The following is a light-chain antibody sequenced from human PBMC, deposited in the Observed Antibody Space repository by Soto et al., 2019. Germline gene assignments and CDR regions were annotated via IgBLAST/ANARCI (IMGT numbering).Light chain of an antibody. CDR1: QDISPY. V-gene: IGKV1-33*01. CDR2: AAS. Sequence: DIQMTQSPSSLSAFVGDRVTITCQASQDISPYVNWYQQKPGKTPNLLIYAASNLETRVPSRFSGSGSGTKFTLTISRLQSEDIGTYYCQQYDNLPVTFGPGTKVNVK. J-gene: IGKJ3*01. CDR3: QQYDNLPVT.